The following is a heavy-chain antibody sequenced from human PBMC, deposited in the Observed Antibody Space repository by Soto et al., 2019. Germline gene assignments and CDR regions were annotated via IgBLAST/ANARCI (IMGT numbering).Heavy chain of an antibody. D-gene: IGHD4-17*01. CDR1: GLTFSNAW. CDR2: IRNKLEGGAA. J-gene: IGHJ3*02. CDR3: TTWKSGDFAWGAFDM. V-gene: IGHV3-15*01. Sequence: EVQLVESGGGLVKPGGSLRLSCAAPGLTFSNAWLSWVRQVPGKGLEWLGLIRNKLEGGAAEYPAPVRGRFTISRDESRNTLCLQMNRLKTEDSGIYYCTTWKSGDFAWGAFDMWDQGTAVTVSS.